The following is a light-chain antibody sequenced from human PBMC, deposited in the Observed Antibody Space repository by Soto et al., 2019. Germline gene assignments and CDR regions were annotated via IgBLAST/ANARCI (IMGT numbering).Light chain of an antibody. CDR1: QSVNSSY. J-gene: IGKJ5*01. Sequence: LTQSPGTLSLSPGERATLSCRASQSVNSSYLAWYQQKPGQAPRLLIYGTSSRPTGIPDRFSGSGSATDFTLTISRLAPEDFAVYYCQQYGSSTSFGQGTRLEIK. V-gene: IGKV3-20*01. CDR2: GTS. CDR3: QQYGSSTS.